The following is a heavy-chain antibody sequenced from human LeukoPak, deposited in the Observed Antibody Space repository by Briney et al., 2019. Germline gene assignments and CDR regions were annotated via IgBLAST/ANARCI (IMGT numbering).Heavy chain of an antibody. CDR2: IIPILGIA. V-gene: IGHV1-69*02. CDR3: ARDAYVSGELGFQH. CDR1: GGTFSSYT. Sequence: SVKVSCKASGGTFSSYTISWVRQAPGQGLEWMGRIIPILGIANYAQKFQGRVTFTADKSTSTAYMELSSLRSEDTAVYYCARDAYVSGELGFQHWGQGTLVTVSS. D-gene: IGHD3-16*01. J-gene: IGHJ1*01.